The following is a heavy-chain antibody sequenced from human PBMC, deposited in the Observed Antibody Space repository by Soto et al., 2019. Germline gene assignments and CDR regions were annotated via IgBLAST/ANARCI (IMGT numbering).Heavy chain of an antibody. J-gene: IGHJ4*02. Sequence: QVQLVESGGAVVQPGKSLRLSCAASGFTFSSYGMYWVRQAPGKGLEWAAAISYVGSNNYHADSVKGRFTISRDNSKNTLYLQLNSLRTEDTAVYYCAKDIVKYTYGACDYWGQGVLVTVSS. CDR2: ISYVGSNN. D-gene: IGHD5-18*01. V-gene: IGHV3-30*18. CDR1: GFTFSSYG. CDR3: AKDIVKYTYGACDY.